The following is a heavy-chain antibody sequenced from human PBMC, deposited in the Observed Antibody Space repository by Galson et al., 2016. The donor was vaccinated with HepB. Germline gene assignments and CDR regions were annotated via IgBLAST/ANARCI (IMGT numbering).Heavy chain of an antibody. J-gene: IGHJ4*02. Sequence: SLRLSCAASGFTFSTYALNWVRQAPGKGLEWVSAISDSGGSTYYADSVKGRFTISRDKSKNTLYLQMNSLRAEDTAVYYCARARDRYGSGGPLDYWGQGNLVTVSS. CDR2: ISDSGGST. CDR3: ARARDRYGSGGPLDY. CDR1: GFTFSTYA. V-gene: IGHV3-23*01. D-gene: IGHD3-10*01.